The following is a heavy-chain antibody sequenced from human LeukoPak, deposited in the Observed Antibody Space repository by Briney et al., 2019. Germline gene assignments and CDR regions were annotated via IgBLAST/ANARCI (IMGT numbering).Heavy chain of an antibody. J-gene: IGHJ4*02. Sequence: GGSLRLSCAASGFTFSTYTMYWVRHPPGKRLEWVSIIGNNGGGIHYADSVQGRFTISRDNSKSTLCLQVNSLRAEDTAVYYCAKQLGYCSDGSCYFPYWGQGTLVTVSS. D-gene: IGHD2-15*01. V-gene: IGHV3-23*01. CDR3: AKQLGYCSDGSCYFPY. CDR2: IGNNGGGI. CDR1: GFTFSTYT.